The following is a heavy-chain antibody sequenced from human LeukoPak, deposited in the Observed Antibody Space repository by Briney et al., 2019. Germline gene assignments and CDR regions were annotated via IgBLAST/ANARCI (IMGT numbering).Heavy chain of an antibody. CDR1: GFTFSSYA. D-gene: IGHD2-2*01. Sequence: PGRSLRLSCAASGFTFSSYAMHWVRQAPGKGLEWVAVISYDGSNKYYVDSVKGRFTISRDNSKNTLYLQMNSLRAEDTAVYYCARGPNIVVVPAAGPRYYYGMDVWGQGTTVTVSS. CDR2: ISYDGSNK. V-gene: IGHV3-30-3*01. CDR3: ARGPNIVVVPAAGPRYYYGMDV. J-gene: IGHJ6*02.